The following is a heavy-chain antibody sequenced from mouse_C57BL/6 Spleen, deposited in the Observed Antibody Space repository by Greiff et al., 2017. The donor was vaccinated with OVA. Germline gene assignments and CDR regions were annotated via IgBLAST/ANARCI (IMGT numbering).Heavy chain of an antibody. J-gene: IGHJ2*01. Sequence: EVKLMESGGGLVKPGGSLKLSCAASGFTFSDYGMHWVRQAPEKGLEWVAYISSGSSTIYYADTVKGRFTISRDNAKNTLFLQMTSLRSEDTAMYYCARGGRQGFDYWGQGTTLTVSS. CDR1: GFTFSDYG. CDR3: ARGGRQGFDY. V-gene: IGHV5-17*01. CDR2: ISSGSSTI. D-gene: IGHD3-2*02.